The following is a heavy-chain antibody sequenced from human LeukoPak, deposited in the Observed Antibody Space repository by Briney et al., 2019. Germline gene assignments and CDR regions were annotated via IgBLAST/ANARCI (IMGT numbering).Heavy chain of an antibody. CDR3: ARESKYSGYPFDY. V-gene: IGHV3-74*01. D-gene: IGHD5-12*01. J-gene: IGHJ4*02. CDR2: VNSDGSGT. CDR1: GFTFSSYW. Sequence: GGSLGLSCAASGFTFSSYWMHWVRQAPGKGLVWVSRVNSDGSGTTYADSVKGRFTISRVNAKNTLYLQMNSLRAEDTAVYYCARESKYSGYPFDYWGQGTLVTVSS.